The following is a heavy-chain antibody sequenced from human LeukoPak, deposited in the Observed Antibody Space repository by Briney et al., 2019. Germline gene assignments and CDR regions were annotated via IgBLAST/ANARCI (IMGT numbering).Heavy chain of an antibody. J-gene: IGHJ4*02. CDR1: GFTPTTYE. V-gene: IGHV3-48*03. D-gene: IGHD5-18*01. Sequence: GGSLRLSCAPSGFTPTTYETSWDRPAPGGGLEWVSSISSSGSPIYYADSMKGRFTIPRDNAKNSLYLQMNSLRAEDTALYYCAKDDFSFLAKTAMVYWGQGTLVTVSS. CDR2: ISSSGSPI. CDR3: AKDDFSFLAKTAMVY.